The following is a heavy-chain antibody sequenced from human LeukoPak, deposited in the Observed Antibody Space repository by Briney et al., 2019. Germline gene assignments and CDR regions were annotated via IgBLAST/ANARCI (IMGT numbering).Heavy chain of an antibody. Sequence: ASVKVSCKASGYTFSSYSMHWVRQAPGQGLEWMGWINPNSGDTNYAQKFQGRVTMTRDTSISTAYMELSRLRSDDTAVYYCAIDWGYGYEYYMDVWGKGTTVTVSS. J-gene: IGHJ6*03. D-gene: IGHD5-18*01. V-gene: IGHV1-2*02. CDR3: AIDWGYGYEYYMDV. CDR2: INPNSGDT. CDR1: GYTFSSYS.